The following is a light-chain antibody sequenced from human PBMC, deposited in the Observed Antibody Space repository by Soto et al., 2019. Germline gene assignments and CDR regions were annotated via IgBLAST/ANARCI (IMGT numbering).Light chain of an antibody. CDR2: GAS. V-gene: IGKV3-15*01. Sequence: EIVMTQSPATLSVSPGERPTLSCRASQSVTHNLAWYQQKPGQAPRLLFYGASFRATGVPASFSGSGSGTDFTLTISSLQSEDFAIYYCQQSNNWPYTFGQGTKLEIK. J-gene: IGKJ2*01. CDR3: QQSNNWPYT. CDR1: QSVTHN.